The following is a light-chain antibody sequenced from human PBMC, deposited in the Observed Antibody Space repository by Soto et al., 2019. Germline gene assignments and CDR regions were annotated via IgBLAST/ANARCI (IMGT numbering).Light chain of an antibody. CDR1: QSVSSY. V-gene: IGKV3-11*01. CDR3: QQYLTSPKT. Sequence: EIVLTQSPATPSLSPGERATLSCRASQSVSSYLAWYQQKPGQAPRLLIYDASNRATGIPERFSGSGSGTDFTLTISRLEPEDFAVYYCQQYLTSPKTFGQGTKVDIK. CDR2: DAS. J-gene: IGKJ1*01.